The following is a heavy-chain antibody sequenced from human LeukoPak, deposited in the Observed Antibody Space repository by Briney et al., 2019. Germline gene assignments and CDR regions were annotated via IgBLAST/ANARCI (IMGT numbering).Heavy chain of an antibody. Sequence: PSGTLSLTCAVSGGSISSSNWWSWVRQPPGKGLEWIGEIYHSGSTNYNPSLKSRVTISVDKSKNQFSLKLNSVTAADTAVYYCVREIIAARGSFDYRGQGTLVTVSS. J-gene: IGHJ4*02. CDR1: GGSISSSNW. CDR3: VREIIAARGSFDY. D-gene: IGHD3-16*01. V-gene: IGHV4-4*02. CDR2: IYHSGST.